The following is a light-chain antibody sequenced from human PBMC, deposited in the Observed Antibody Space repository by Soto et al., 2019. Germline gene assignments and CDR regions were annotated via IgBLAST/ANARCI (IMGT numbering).Light chain of an antibody. V-gene: IGLV1-51*01. CDR3: ATWDGSLPGEV. J-gene: IGLJ2*01. CDR2: DNN. CDR1: SSNIGNNY. Sequence: QSVLTQSPSVSAAPGQQVTISFSGSSSNIGNNYVSWYQQLPGTAPKLLIYDNNKRPSGIPDRFSGSKSGTSGTLDITGLQTGDEADYYCATWDGSLPGEVFGGGTKVTV.